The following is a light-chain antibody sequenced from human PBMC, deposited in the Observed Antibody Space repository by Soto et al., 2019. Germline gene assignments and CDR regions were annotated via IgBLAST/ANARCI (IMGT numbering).Light chain of an antibody. V-gene: IGLV1-51*01. CDR2: DND. Sequence: QSVLTQPPSMSAAPGQTVTISCSGSYSNIGRNSVSWYQQLPGTAPKLLIYDNDQRPSGIPVRFSGSKSGASATLGITGLQAGDEADYHCGTWDNSLNTGVFGGGTQLTVL. CDR3: GTWDNSLNTGV. J-gene: IGLJ3*02. CDR1: YSNIGRNS.